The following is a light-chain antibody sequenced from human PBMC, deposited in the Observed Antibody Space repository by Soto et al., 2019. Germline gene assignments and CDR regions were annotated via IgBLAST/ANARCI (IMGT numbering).Light chain of an antibody. CDR2: DVN. CDR3: CSYAGSYLFV. J-gene: IGLJ1*01. CDR1: PTDVGGYNY. V-gene: IGLV2-11*01. Sequence: QSVLTQPRSVSGSPGQSVTISCTGTPTDVGGYNYVSWYQQHPGKAPKLIIYDVNKRPTGVPDRLSGSKSGITASLTISGLRPEDEADYHCCSYAGSYLFVFGTGTKVTVL.